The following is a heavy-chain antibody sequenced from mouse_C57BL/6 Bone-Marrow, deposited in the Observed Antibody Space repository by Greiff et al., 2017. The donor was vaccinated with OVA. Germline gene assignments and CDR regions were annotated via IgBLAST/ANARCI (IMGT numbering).Heavy chain of an antibody. CDR3: ARGGYNRFAY. J-gene: IGHJ3*01. CDR2: ISYDGSN. V-gene: IGHV3-6*01. Sequence: ESGPGLVKPSQSLSLTCSVTGYSITSGYYWNWIRQFPGNKLEWMGYISYDGSNNYNPSLKNRISITRDTSKNQFFLKLNSVTTEDTATYYCARGGYNRFAYWGQGTLVTVSA. D-gene: IGHD1-3*01. CDR1: GYSITSGYY.